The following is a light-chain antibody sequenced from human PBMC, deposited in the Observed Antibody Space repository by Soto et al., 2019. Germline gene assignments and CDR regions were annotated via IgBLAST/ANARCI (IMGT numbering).Light chain of an antibody. J-gene: IGLJ2*01. CDR3: SSYTSSTTPV. CDR2: EVS. CDR1: SSDVGGYAY. V-gene: IGLV2-14*01. Sequence: QSALTQPASVSGSPGQTITISCTGTSSDVGGYAYVSWYQQYPGKVPKLVISEVSNRPSGVSHRFSGSRSGNTASLTISGLQADDEADYHCSSYTSSTTPVFGGGTKVTV.